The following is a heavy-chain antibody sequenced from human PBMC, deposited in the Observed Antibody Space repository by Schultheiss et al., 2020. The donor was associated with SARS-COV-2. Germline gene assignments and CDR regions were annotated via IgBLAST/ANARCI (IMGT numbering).Heavy chain of an antibody. CDR3: AASWEDAFDI. D-gene: IGHD1-26*01. CDR1: GGSISSSSYY. Sequence: SETLSLTCTVSGGSISSSSYYWGWIRQPPGKGLEWIGSIYTSGSTNYNPSLKSRVTISVDTSKNQFSLKLSSVTAADTAVYYCAASWEDAFDIWGQGTMVTVSS. V-gene: IGHV4-39*07. J-gene: IGHJ3*02. CDR2: IYTSGST.